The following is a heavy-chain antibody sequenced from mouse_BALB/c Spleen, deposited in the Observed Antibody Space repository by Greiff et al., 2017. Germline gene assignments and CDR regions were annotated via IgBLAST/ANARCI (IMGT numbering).Heavy chain of an antibody. V-gene: IGHV1-69*01. J-gene: IGHJ4*01. CDR2: IDTSDSYT. D-gene: IGHD2-14*01. CDR1: GYTFTDYW. Sequence: VQLQQPGAELVMPGASVKMSCKASGYTFTDYWMHWVKQRPGQGLEWIGAIDTSDSYTSYNQKFKGKATLTVDESSSTAYMQLSSLTSEDSAVYYCARPSYRYGAMDYWGQGTSVTVSS. CDR3: ARPSYRYGAMDY.